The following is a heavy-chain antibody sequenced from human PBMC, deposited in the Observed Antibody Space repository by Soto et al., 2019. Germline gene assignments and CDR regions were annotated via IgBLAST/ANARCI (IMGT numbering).Heavy chain of an antibody. J-gene: IGHJ4*02. Sequence: PGGSLRLSCAASGFTFSSYSMNWVRQAPGKGLEWVSSISSSSSYIYYADSVKGRFTISRDNAKNSLYLQMNSLRAEDTAVYYCATADYGDYRFDYWGRGTLVTVSS. CDR1: GFTFSSYS. CDR2: ISSSSSYI. V-gene: IGHV3-21*01. D-gene: IGHD4-17*01. CDR3: ATADYGDYRFDY.